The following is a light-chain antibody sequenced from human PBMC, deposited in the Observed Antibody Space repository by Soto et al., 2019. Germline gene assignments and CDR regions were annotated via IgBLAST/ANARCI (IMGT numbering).Light chain of an antibody. CDR2: DVN. CDR3: TSWTTSTTMI. J-gene: IGLJ2*01. CDR1: RSDIGAYNF. Sequence: QSVLTQPASVSGSPGQSITFSCTGTRSDIGAYNFVSWYQQHPGEVPKLILYDVNVRPSGVSNRFSGSKSGNTASLTISGLQAEDEADYYCTSWTTSTTMIFGGGTKLTVL. V-gene: IGLV2-14*03.